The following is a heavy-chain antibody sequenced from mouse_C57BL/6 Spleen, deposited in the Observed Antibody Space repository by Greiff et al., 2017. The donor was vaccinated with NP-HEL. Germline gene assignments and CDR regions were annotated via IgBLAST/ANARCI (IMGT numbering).Heavy chain of an antibody. CDR1: GFTFSDYY. J-gene: IGHJ1*03. CDR3: ARQGFITTVVARYFDV. CDR2: ISNGGGSP. V-gene: IGHV5-12*01. D-gene: IGHD1-1*01. Sequence: EVHLVESGGGLVQPGGSLKLSCAASGFTFSDYYMYWVRQTPEKRLEWVAYISNGGGSPYYPDTVKGRFTISRKNAKKTLYLQVSRLKSEDTAMYYCARQGFITTVVARYFDVWGTGTTVTVSS.